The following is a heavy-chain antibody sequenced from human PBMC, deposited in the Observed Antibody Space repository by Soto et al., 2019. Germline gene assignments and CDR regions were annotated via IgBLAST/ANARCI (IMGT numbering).Heavy chain of an antibody. CDR3: ARVWGGAFDI. D-gene: IGHD3-10*01. V-gene: IGHV4-59*01. J-gene: IGHJ3*02. CDR2: IYYSEST. CDR1: GGSISSYY. Sequence: PSETLSLTCTVSGGSISSYYGSWIRQPPGKGLEWIGYIYYSESTNYNPSLKSRVTISVDTSKNQFSLKLSSVTAADTSVYYCARVWGGAFDIWGQGTMVTVSS.